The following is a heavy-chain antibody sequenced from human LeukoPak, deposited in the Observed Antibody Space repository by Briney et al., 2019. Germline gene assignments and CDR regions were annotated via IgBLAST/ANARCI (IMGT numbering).Heavy chain of an antibody. J-gene: IGHJ3*02. D-gene: IGHD3-3*01. V-gene: IGHV3-21*01. CDR1: GFTFSSYS. CDR3: ARDLSWSGSEDAFGI. CDR2: ISSSSSYI. Sequence: GGSLRLSCAASGFTFSSYSMNWVRQAPGKGLEWVSSISSSSSYIYYADSVKGRFTISRDNAKNSLYLQMNSLRAEDTAVYYCARDLSWSGSEDAFGIWGQGTMVTVSS.